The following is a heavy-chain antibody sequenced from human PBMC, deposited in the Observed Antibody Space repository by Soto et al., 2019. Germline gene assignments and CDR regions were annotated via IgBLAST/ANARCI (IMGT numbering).Heavy chain of an antibody. CDR1: GGSISSSSYY. CDR2: IYYSGST. V-gene: IGHV4-39*01. J-gene: IGHJ5*02. Sequence: SETLSLTCTVSGGSISSSSYYWGWIRQPPGKGLEWIGSIYYSGSTYYNPSLKSRVTISVDTSKNQFSLKLSSVTAADTAVYYCARHVAVAGTRRGNWFDPWGQGTLVTVS. D-gene: IGHD6-19*01. CDR3: ARHVAVAGTRRGNWFDP.